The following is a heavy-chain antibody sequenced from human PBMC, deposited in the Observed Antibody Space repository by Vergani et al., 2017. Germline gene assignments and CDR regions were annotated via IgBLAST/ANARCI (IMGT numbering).Heavy chain of an antibody. CDR2: IYSTGST. CDR1: GDSISSGVYY. D-gene: IGHD3-22*01. Sequence: QLHLQESGPGLVKPSQTLSLTCSVSGDSISSGVYYWNWIRQHPGKGLEWIGYIYSTGSTHHNPSLRRRINMSVYTSKNQFSLKLNSVTAADTAMYYCARMGGYDEGDAFRIGYFDSWGPGILVTVSS. V-gene: IGHV4-31*03. CDR3: ARMGGYDEGDAFRIGYFDS. J-gene: IGHJ4*02.